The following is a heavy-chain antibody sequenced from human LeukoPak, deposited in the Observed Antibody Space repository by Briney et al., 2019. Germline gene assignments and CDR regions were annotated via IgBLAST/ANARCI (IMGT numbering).Heavy chain of an antibody. J-gene: IGHJ5*02. CDR1: GFTFSSYA. CDR2: ISGSGGST. V-gene: IGHV3-23*01. CDR3: AKGAARDFWSGYYGNWFDP. D-gene: IGHD3-3*01. Sequence: GSLRLSCAASGFTFSSYAMSWVRQAPGKGLEWVSAISGSGGSTYYADSVKDRFTISRDNSKNTLYLQMNSLRAEDTAVYYCAKGAARDFWSGYYGNWFDPWGQGTLVTVSS.